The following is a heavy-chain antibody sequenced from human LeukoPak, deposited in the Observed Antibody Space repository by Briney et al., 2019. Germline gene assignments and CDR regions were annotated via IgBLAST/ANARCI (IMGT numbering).Heavy chain of an antibody. D-gene: IGHD1-26*01. J-gene: IGHJ5*02. Sequence: ASVKVSCKTSGYTFTGLGLYIHWVRQAPGQGLEWMGWINPRSGGTNYAQKFQGRVTMTRDTSISTAYMELSRLTSDDTAVYYCARAPYSGRGFDPWGQGTLVTVSS. CDR2: INPRSGGT. CDR1: GYTFTGLGLY. CDR3: ARAPYSGRGFDP. V-gene: IGHV1-2*02.